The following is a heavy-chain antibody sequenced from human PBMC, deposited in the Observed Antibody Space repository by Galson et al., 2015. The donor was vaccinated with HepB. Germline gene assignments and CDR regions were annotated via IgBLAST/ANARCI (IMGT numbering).Heavy chain of an antibody. V-gene: IGHV3-48*03. CDR1: TFIFSTYS. J-gene: IGHJ4*02. CDR3: VFLRGNDLKPLDY. D-gene: IGHD5-12*01. CDR2: ISASGPTI. Sequence: SLRLSCAASTFIFSTYSMNWVRQAPGMGLEWLSYISASGPTIYYADSVKGRFTISRDNAKNSLYLQMNSLRPEDTAVYFCVFLRGNDLKPLDYWGQGILVTVSS.